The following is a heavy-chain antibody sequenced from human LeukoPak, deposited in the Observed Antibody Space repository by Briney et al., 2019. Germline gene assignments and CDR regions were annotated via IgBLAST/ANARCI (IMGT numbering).Heavy chain of an antibody. V-gene: IGHV3-13*04. CDR3: VRGGSGWYYFDY. CDR2: IGIAGDT. CDR1: GFTFTNYD. Sequence: GGSLRLSCAASGFTFTNYDMHWVRQVTGKGLEWVSAIGIAGDTYYPGSVRGRFTISRENAKNSLYLQMNSLRDGDMAVYYCVRGGSGWYYFDYWGQGTLVTVSS. D-gene: IGHD6-19*01. J-gene: IGHJ4*02.